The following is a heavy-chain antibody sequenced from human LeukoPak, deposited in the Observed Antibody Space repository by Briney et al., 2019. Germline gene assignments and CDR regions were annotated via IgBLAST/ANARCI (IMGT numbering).Heavy chain of an antibody. Sequence: SETLSLTCAVYGGSFSGYYWSWIGQPPGKGLEWIGEIHHSGRTNYNPSLKSRVTISVDTSKNQFSLKLSSVTAADTAVYYCARGVSPKGMGGRRFDYWGQGTLVTVSS. CDR1: GGSFSGYY. CDR2: IHHSGRT. V-gene: IGHV4-34*01. CDR3: ARGVSPKGMGGRRFDY. J-gene: IGHJ4*02. D-gene: IGHD1-26*01.